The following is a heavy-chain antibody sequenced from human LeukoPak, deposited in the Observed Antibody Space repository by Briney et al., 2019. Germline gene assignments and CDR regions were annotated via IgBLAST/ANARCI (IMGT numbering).Heavy chain of an antibody. D-gene: IGHD2-2*02. CDR1: GFTFRSHG. J-gene: IGHJ4*02. CDR3: ARANPTIPIFYFDF. CDR2: ISSSADRI. V-gene: IGHV3-48*01. Sequence: GGSLRLSCVGFGFTFRSHGMNWFRQAPGKGPEWISYISSSADRIYYADSVRGRLAISRDNDRNSLFLDMNTLRAEDTAVYYCARANPTIPIFYFDFWGRGTLVTVSS.